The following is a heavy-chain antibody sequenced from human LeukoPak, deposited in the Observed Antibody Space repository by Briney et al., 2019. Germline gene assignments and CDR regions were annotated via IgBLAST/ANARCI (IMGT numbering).Heavy chain of an antibody. D-gene: IGHD3-10*01. V-gene: IGHV1-18*01. CDR2: INPNNGNT. J-gene: IGHJ5*02. CDR3: AREGGYYGSGSYSPSGWFDP. Sequence: GASVKVSCKASGYTFTSYGISWVRQAPGQGLEWMGWINPNNGNTNYAQKLQGRVTMTTDTSTSTAYMELRSLRSDDTAVYYCAREGGYYGSGSYSPSGWFDPWGQGTLVTVSS. CDR1: GYTFTSYG.